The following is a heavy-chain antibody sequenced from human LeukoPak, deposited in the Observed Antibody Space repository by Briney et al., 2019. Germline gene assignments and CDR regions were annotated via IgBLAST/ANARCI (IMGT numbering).Heavy chain of an antibody. J-gene: IGHJ6*02. V-gene: IGHV1-18*01. CDR2: ISAYNGNT. D-gene: IGHD6-19*01. CDR3: ARQTGGQYSSGWYEDYYGMDV. Sequence: ASVTVSCTASGYTFTINGISWVRQAPGQGLEWMGWISAYNGNTNYAQKLQGRVTMTTDTSTSTAYMELRSLRSDDTAVYYCARQTGGQYSSGWYEDYYGMDVWGQGTTVTVSS. CDR1: GYTFTING.